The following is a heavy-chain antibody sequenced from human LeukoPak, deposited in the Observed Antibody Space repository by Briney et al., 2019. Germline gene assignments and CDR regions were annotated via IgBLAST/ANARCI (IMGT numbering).Heavy chain of an antibody. CDR1: GASISSGAYS. V-gene: IGHV4-31*03. Sequence: SETLSLTCTVSGASISSGAYSWSWVRQHPGKGLEWIAYIYYSGNTYYNPSLKRRVTISVDTSKNQFSLKLSSVTAADTAVYYCARTITIFGALGYFDYWGQGTLVTVSS. J-gene: IGHJ4*02. CDR2: IYYSGNT. D-gene: IGHD3-3*01. CDR3: ARTITIFGALGYFDY.